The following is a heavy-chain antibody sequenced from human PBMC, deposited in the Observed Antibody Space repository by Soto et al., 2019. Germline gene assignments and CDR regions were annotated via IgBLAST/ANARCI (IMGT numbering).Heavy chain of an antibody. V-gene: IGHV1-8*01. CDR2: MNPNSGSA. J-gene: IGHJ3*02. D-gene: IGHD5-12*01. Sequence: GASVEVSCEASGYTFTNYDSTWVRQATGQGLEWMGWMNPNSGSAGSTQKFQGRVSMTRNTSTSTAYMELSSLRSDDTAVYYCAKGCGSHGYDPFDIWGQGTMVTVSS. CDR3: AKGCGSHGYDPFDI. CDR1: GYTFTNYD.